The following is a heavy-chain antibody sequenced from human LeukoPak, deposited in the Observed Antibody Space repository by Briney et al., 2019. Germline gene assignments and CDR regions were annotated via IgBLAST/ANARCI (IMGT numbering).Heavy chain of an antibody. D-gene: IGHD3-22*01. CDR3: AKSGYYYDAMDY. Sequence: GGSLRLSCAASGFTFSSCGMHWVRQAPGKGLEWVAVISYDGSNKYYADSVKGRFTISRDNSKNTLYLQMNSLRAEDTAVYYCAKSGYYYDAMDYWGQGTLVTVSS. J-gene: IGHJ4*02. CDR2: ISYDGSNK. V-gene: IGHV3-30*18. CDR1: GFTFSSCG.